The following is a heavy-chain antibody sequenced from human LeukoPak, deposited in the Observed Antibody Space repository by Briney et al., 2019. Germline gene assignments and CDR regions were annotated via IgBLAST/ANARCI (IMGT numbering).Heavy chain of an antibody. J-gene: IGHJ5*02. D-gene: IGHD5-18*01. Sequence: KPSETLSLTCTVSGYSISSGYYWGWIRQPPGKGLEWIGSIYHSGSTYYNPSLKSRVTISVDTSKNQFSLKLSSVTAADTAVYYCARDGGERRYSYGRNWFDPWGQGTLVTVSS. CDR1: GYSISSGYY. CDR3: ARDGGERRYSYGRNWFDP. CDR2: IYHSGST. V-gene: IGHV4-38-2*02.